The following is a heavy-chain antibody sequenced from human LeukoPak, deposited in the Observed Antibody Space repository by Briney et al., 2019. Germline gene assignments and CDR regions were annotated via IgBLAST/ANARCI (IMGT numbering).Heavy chain of an antibody. CDR3: AALGGSIY. Sequence: GGSLRLSCAASGFTFSTYDVHWLRHTIGRGLERVLHMGTAGDTYYPDSVKGRFTISRENAKNSFYLQMDSLRAGDTAVYYCAALGGSIYWGQGALVTVSS. CDR1: GFTFSTYD. V-gene: IGHV3-13*01. CDR2: MGTAGDT. J-gene: IGHJ4*02. D-gene: IGHD1-26*01.